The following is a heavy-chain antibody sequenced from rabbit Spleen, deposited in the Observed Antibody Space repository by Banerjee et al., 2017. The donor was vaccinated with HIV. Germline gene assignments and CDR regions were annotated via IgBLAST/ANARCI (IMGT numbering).Heavy chain of an antibody. CDR1: GFSFSNKAV. J-gene: IGHJ6*01. D-gene: IGHD6-1*01. CDR2: INAVTGKA. V-gene: IGHV1S45*01. Sequence: QEQLEESGGDLVKPGASLTLTCTASGFSFSNKAVMCWVRQAPGKGLQWIACINAVTGKAVYASWAKGRFTFSKTSSTTVTLQMTSLTAADTATYFCTRGEYFTVGFSAYAIYLDLWGQGTLVTVS. CDR3: TRGEYFTVGFSAYAIYLDL.